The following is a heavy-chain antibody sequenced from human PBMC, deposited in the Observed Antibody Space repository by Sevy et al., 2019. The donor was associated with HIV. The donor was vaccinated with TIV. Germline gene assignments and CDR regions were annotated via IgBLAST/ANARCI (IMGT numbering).Heavy chain of an antibody. V-gene: IGHV3-48*03. D-gene: IGHD6-13*01. CDR3: ATDAPGSSIVDY. Sequence: GGSLRLSCTASGFTFSSYEMNWVRQAPGKGLEWVSYISSTGSTIYYADSVKGRFTISRDNAKNSLYLQMSSLRAEDTAVYYCATDAPGSSIVDYWGQGTLVTVSS. J-gene: IGHJ4*02. CDR1: GFTFSSYE. CDR2: ISSTGSTI.